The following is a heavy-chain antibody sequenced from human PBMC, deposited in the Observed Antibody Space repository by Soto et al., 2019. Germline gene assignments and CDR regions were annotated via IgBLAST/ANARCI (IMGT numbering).Heavy chain of an antibody. Sequence: XETLSLTCAVSGCSINTDYWWSWVRQSPGKGLEWIGEIHHSVGTNYIQSLKSRVTMSLDKSNNQLSLKLSSVTAADTAVYHCARGFDYRWVYWGPGNLVTVSS. CDR3: ARGFDYRWVY. D-gene: IGHD3-16*01. CDR2: IHHSVGT. J-gene: IGHJ4*02. CDR1: GCSINTDYW. V-gene: IGHV4-4*02.